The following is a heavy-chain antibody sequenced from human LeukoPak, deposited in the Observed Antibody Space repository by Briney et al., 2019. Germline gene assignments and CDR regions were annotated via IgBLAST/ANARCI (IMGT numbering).Heavy chain of an antibody. CDR3: AGDVVGRGYYYYMDV. CDR1: GYTFTGYY. V-gene: IGHV1-2*02. Sequence: ASVKVSCKASGYTFTGYYMHWVRQAPGQGLEWMGWINPNSGGTNYAQKFQGRVTMTRDTSISTAYMELSRLRSDDTAVYYCAGDVVGRGYYYYMDVWGKGTTVTVSS. J-gene: IGHJ6*03. D-gene: IGHD2-15*01. CDR2: INPNSGGT.